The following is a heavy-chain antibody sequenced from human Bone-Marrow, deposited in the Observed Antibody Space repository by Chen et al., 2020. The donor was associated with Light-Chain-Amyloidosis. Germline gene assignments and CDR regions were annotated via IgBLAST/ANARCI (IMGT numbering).Heavy chain of an antibody. D-gene: IGHD2-21*01. CDR3: ARRRDGYNFDY. CDR1: GYTFPNYW. J-gene: IGHJ4*02. V-gene: IGHV5-51*01. CDR2: IYPDDSDA. Sequence: EVKKPGESLKISCKGSGYTFPNYWIGWVRQMPGKGLEWMGVIYPDDSDARYSPSFEGQVTISXXXXXXXXXXXXXXXXXXXXXXYYCARRRDGYNFDYWGQGTLVTVSS.